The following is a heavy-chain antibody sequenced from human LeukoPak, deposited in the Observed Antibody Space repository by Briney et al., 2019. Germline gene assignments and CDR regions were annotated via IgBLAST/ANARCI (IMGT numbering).Heavy chain of an antibody. CDR2: INQDGSEK. V-gene: IGHV3-7*05. D-gene: IGHD5/OR15-5a*01. J-gene: IGHJ6*02. Sequence: PGGSLRLSCAASGFTFSNYWMSWVRQAPGKGLEWVAHINQDGSEKYYVDSVKGRFTISRDNAKNSVYLQMNSLKTEDTAVYYCARGSTALTAYYYGMDVWGQGTTVTVSS. CDR1: GFTFSNYW. CDR3: ARGSTALTAYYYGMDV.